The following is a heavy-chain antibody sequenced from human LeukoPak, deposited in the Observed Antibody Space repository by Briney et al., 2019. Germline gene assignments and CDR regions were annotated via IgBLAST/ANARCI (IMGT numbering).Heavy chain of an antibody. Sequence: SETLSLTCAVSGGSISSGGHSWSWIRQPPGKGLEWIGYIYYSGSTYYNPSLKSRVTISVDTSKNQFSLKLSSVTAADTAVYYCAREGGVYYFDYWGQGTLVTVSS. CDR2: IYYSGST. V-gene: IGHV4-30-4*07. CDR3: AREGGVYYFDY. D-gene: IGHD3-3*01. J-gene: IGHJ4*02. CDR1: GGSISSGGHS.